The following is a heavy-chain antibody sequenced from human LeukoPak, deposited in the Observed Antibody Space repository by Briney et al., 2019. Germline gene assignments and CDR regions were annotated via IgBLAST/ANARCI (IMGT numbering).Heavy chain of an antibody. V-gene: IGHV1-69*05. J-gene: IGHJ5*02. CDR2: IIPIFGTA. CDR1: GGTFSSYA. D-gene: IGHD3-3*01. CDR3: ARVGYDFWSGYSTHSNWFDP. Sequence: ASVKVSCKASGGTFSSYAISWVRQAPGQGLEWMGRIIPIFGTANYAQKSQGRVTITTDESTSTAYMELSSLRSEDTAVYYCARVGYDFWSGYSTHSNWFDPWDQGTLVTVSS.